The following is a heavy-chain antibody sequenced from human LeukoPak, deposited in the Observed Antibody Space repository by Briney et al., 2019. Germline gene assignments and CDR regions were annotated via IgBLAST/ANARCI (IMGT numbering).Heavy chain of an antibody. CDR2: LYTDGTT. CDR1: GFTVSSNY. J-gene: IGHJ4*02. V-gene: IGHV3-66*01. D-gene: IGHD3-22*01. Sequence: GSLRLSCAASGFTVSSNYMNWVRQAPGKGLEWVSVLYTDGTTYYADSVKGRFTISRDNSKNTLSLQMNSLRAEDTAVYYCVRVSPESSGYPRGYFDYWGQGTLVTASS. CDR3: VRVSPESSGYPRGYFDY.